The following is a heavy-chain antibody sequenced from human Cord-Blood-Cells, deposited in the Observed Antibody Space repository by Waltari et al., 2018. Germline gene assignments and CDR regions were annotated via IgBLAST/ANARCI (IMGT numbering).Heavy chain of an antibody. CDR1: GFTFSSYG. CDR3: AKNYNVGGFDY. CDR2: ISYDGSNK. J-gene: IGHJ4*02. Sequence: QVQLVESGGGVVQPGRSLRLSCAASGFTFSSYGMHWVRQAPGKGLELVAVISYDGSNKYYADSVKGRFTISRDNSKNTLYLQMNSLRAEDTAVYYCAKNYNVGGFDYWGQGTLVTVSS. D-gene: IGHD1-20*01. V-gene: IGHV3-30*18.